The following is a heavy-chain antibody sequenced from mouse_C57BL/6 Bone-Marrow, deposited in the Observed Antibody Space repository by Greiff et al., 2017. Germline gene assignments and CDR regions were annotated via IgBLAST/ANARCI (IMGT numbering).Heavy chain of an antibody. D-gene: IGHD1-1*01. CDR3: ARHEHYCWYGDV. CDR1: GYTFTEYP. Sequence: QVQLQQSGAELVKPGASVKLSCKASGYTFTEYPIHWVKQRSGRGLEWIGWFHPGSGSIKYNEKFKDKDTLTVDKSSSTVYMQLSRLTSEDSAVYFGARHEHYCWYGDVWGTGTTVTDSS. V-gene: IGHV1-62-2*01. CDR2: FHPGSGSI. J-gene: IGHJ1*03.